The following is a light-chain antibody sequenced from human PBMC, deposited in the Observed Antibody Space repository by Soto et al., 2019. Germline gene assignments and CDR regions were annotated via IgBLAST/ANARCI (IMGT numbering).Light chain of an antibody. V-gene: IGKV3-20*01. CDR2: CAS. Sequence: EIVLKQSPGTLSLSPGERATLSCRASQSVSSSYLAWYQQKPGQAPRLLMYCASSRATGIPDRFSGSGSGTDFTLTISRLEPEDSAVCYCQQNGSSPRTLGQGTKLEI. J-gene: IGKJ2*01. CDR1: QSVSSSY. CDR3: QQNGSSPRT.